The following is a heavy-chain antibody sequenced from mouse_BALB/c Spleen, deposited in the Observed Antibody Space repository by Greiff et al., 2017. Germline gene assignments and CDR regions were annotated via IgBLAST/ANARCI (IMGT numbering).Heavy chain of an antibody. CDR3: APSTAPLAMDY. D-gene: IGHD1-2*01. Sequence: VQLQQSGAELVKPGASVKLSCTASGFNIKDTYMHWVKQRPEQGLEWIGRIDPANGNTKYDPKFQGKATITADTSSNTAYLQLSSLTSEDTAVYYCAPSTAPLAMDYWGQGTSVTVSS. V-gene: IGHV14-3*02. CDR1: GFNIKDTY. CDR2: IDPANGNT. J-gene: IGHJ4*01.